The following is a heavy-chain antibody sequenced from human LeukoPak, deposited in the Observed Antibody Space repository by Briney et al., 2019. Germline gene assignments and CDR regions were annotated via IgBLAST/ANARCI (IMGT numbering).Heavy chain of an antibody. CDR1: GITFSSYW. CDR3: ARRAVWQNWFDP. Sequence: GGSLRLSCAASGITFSSYWMSWVRQAPGKGLEWVANIKQDGSEKYYVDSVKGRFTISRDNAKNSLYLQMNSLRAEDTAVYYCARRAVWQNWFDPWGQGTLVTVSS. V-gene: IGHV3-7*01. D-gene: IGHD3-16*01. J-gene: IGHJ5*02. CDR2: IKQDGSEK.